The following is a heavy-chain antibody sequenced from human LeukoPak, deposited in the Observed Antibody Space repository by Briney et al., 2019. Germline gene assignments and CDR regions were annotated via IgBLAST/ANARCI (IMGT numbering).Heavy chain of an antibody. CDR1: GLTVSNNY. CDR2: IYSDGAT. Sequence: GGSLRLSCAASGLTVSNNYMSWVRQAPGKGPEWVSLIYSDGATFYADSVRGRFTISRDNSKNTLYLQMNSLRAEDTAMYYCARGLVVTGYYGLDVWGQGTTVTVSS. CDR3: ARGLVVTGYYGLDV. V-gene: IGHV3-66*01. J-gene: IGHJ6*02. D-gene: IGHD2-21*02.